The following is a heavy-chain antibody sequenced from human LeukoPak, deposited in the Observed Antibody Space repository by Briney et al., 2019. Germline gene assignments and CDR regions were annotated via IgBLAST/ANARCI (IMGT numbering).Heavy chain of an antibody. CDR2: ISAYNGNT. J-gene: IGHJ4*02. D-gene: IGHD6-13*01. Sequence: GASVKVSCKASGYTFTSYGISWVRQAPGQGLEWMGWISAYNGNTNYAQKLQGRVTMTTDTSTSTAYMELSRLRSDDTAVYYCARTMYSSSWYVLDYWGQGTLVTVSS. V-gene: IGHV1-18*04. CDR1: GYTFTSYG. CDR3: ARTMYSSSWYVLDY.